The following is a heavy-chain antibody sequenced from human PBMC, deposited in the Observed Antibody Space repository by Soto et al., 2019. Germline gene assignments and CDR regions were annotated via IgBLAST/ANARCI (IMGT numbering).Heavy chain of an antibody. D-gene: IGHD5-18*01. V-gene: IGHV4-34*01. J-gene: IGHJ4*02. CDR1: GGSFSGYY. CDR2: INHSGST. CDR3: ARGRGYSYGYLDY. Sequence: SETLSLTCAVYGGSFSGYYWSWIRQPPGKGLEWIGEINHSGSTNYNPSLKSRVTISVDTSKNQFSLKLSSVTAADTAVYYCARGRGYSYGYLDYWGQGTLVTVS.